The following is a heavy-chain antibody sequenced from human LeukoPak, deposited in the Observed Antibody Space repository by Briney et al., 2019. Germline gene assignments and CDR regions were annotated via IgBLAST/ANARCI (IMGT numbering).Heavy chain of an antibody. CDR3: ASRNWDDAFDI. Sequence: PSETLSLTCTVSGGSIRSYYWSWIRQPPGKGLEWIGYIYYSGSTNYNPSLKSRVTISVDTSKNQFSLKLSSVTAVDTAVYYCASRNWDDAFDIWGQGTMVTVSS. CDR1: GGSIRSYY. J-gene: IGHJ3*02. D-gene: IGHD7-27*01. CDR2: IYYSGST. V-gene: IGHV4-59*01.